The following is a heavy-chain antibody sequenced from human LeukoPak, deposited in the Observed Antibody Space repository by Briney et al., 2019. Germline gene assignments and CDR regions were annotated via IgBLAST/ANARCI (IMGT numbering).Heavy chain of an antibody. Sequence: GESLKISCKGSGDTCATYWIGWVRQMPGKGLEWMGIIYPGDPRTTYSPSFQGQVTISADKSIRTAYLQWNSLKASDTAIYYCVRHLSDITSCPNYWGPGTLITVAS. J-gene: IGHJ4*02. D-gene: IGHD2-2*01. V-gene: IGHV5-51*01. CDR3: VRHLSDITSCPNY. CDR1: GDTCATYW. CDR2: IYPGDPRT.